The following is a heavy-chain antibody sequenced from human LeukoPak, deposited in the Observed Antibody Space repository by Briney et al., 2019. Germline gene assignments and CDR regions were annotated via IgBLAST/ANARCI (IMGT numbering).Heavy chain of an antibody. CDR1: GGSISSYY. CDR2: VYGGGST. V-gene: IGHV4-4*07. J-gene: IGHJ5*02. CDR3: ARDSGTTGEVKFDP. D-gene: IGHD3-10*01. Sequence: SETVSLTCTVSGGSISSYYLSWIRQPAGKGLEWIGRVYGGGSTTYNPSLKSRVTMSVDTSKNLFSLKLSSVTAADTALYHCARDSGTTGEVKFDPWGQGTLVTVSS.